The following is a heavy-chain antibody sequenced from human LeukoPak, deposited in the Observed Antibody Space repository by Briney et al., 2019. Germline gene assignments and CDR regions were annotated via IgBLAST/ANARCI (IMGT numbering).Heavy chain of an antibody. V-gene: IGHV3-49*04. Sequence: GGSLRLSCTASGFTFGEYAMNWVRQAPGKGPEWVGFITSKAYGGTREYAASVKGRLTISRDDPKSIAYLQMNSLKTEDTAVYYCSRMTYCSGGSCSFDDWGQGTLVTVSS. J-gene: IGHJ4*02. CDR2: ITSKAYGGTR. D-gene: IGHD2-15*01. CDR3: SRMTYCSGGSCSFDD. CDR1: GFTFGEYA.